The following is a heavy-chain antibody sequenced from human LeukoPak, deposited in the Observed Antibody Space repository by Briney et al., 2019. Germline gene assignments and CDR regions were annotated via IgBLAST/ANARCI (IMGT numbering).Heavy chain of an antibody. CDR3: ARAYCGGDCYNSRGWFDP. V-gene: IGHV4-38-2*02. D-gene: IGHD2-21*02. Sequence: SETLSLTGTVSGSSITGGYYWVWIRQPPGKGLECVGSIYHSGSTYYIPSLKSRVTITVDTSKNQFSLKLSSVTAADTAVYYCARAYCGGDCYNSRGWFDPWGQGTLVTVSS. CDR2: IYHSGST. J-gene: IGHJ5*02. CDR1: GSSITGGYY.